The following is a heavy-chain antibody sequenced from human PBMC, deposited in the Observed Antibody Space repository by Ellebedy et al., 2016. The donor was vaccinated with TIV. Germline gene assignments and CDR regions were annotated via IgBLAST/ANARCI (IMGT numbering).Heavy chain of an antibody. J-gene: IGHJ4*02. CDR2: ISSSSSTI. CDR3: AKDKYPTVTTGYYFDY. Sequence: GESLKISXAASGFTFSSYSMNWVRQAPGKGLEWVSYISSSSSTIYYADSVKGRFTISRDNAKNSLYLQMNSLRAEDTAVYYCAKDKYPTVTTGYYFDYWGQGTLFTLSS. D-gene: IGHD4-11*01. CDR1: GFTFSSYS. V-gene: IGHV3-48*01.